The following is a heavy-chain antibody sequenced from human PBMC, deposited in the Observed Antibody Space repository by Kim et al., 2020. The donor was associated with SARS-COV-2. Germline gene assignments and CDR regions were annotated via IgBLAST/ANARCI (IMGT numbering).Heavy chain of an antibody. Sequence: SQTLSLTCTVSGGSVRSYSWNWIRQAPGKGLEWIGLISDSGDTRYNPSLQSRVTISVDTARNKLSLILTSVTAADTGVFYCARGPRGFFHNLAGPIGEYFDYWGPGVLVSVSS. CDR1: GGSVRSYS. J-gene: IGHJ4*02. V-gene: IGHV4-59*02. CDR2: ISDSGDT. D-gene: IGHD3-3*01. CDR3: ARGPRGFFHNLAGPIGEYFDY.